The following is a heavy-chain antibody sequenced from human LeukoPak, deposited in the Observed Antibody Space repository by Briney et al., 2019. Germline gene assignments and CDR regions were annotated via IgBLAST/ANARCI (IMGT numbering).Heavy chain of an antibody. CDR2: IYHGGST. J-gene: IGHJ4*02. CDR1: GGSISNINW. CDR3: ARRTNDWAVDY. D-gene: IGHD3-9*01. V-gene: IGHV4-4*02. Sequence: SGTLSLTCGVSGGSISNINWWSWVRPPPGKGLEWIGEIYHGGSTNYNPFLKSRVTIAVDKSKNQFSLKLSSVTAADTAVYYCARRTNDWAVDYWGQGTLVTVSS.